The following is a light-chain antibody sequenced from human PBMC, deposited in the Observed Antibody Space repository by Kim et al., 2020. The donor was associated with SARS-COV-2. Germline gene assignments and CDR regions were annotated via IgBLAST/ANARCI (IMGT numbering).Light chain of an antibody. CDR1: QDIRTD. J-gene: IGKJ2*01. CDR2: AAS. V-gene: IGKV1-6*02. Sequence: AIQMTQSPSSLSASVGDRVTITCRASQDIRTDLGWYQHKPGKAPKLLIYAASTLQSGVPSRFSGSGSGTDFTLTINSLQPEDFATYYCLQDYDYPYTFGQGTKLEI. CDR3: LQDYDYPYT.